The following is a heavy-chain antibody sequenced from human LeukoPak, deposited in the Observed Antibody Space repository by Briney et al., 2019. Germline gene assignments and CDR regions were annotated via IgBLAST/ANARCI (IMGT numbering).Heavy chain of an antibody. CDR2: IYYSGST. V-gene: IGHV4-61*01. J-gene: IGHJ1*01. CDR1: GDSVSSGSYY. CDR3: ASTEGNSSGWYKYFQH. D-gene: IGHD6-19*01. Sequence: PSETLSLTCTVSGDSVSSGSYYLSWIRQPPGKGLEWIGCIYYSGSTNYNPSLKSRVTISVDTSKNQFSLKLSSVTAADTAVYYCASTEGNSSGWYKYFQHWGQGTLVTVSS.